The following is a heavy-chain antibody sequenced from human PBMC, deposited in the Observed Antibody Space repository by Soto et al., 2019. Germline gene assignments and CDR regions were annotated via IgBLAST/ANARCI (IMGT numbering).Heavy chain of an antibody. J-gene: IGHJ4*02. CDR2: IYYSGST. D-gene: IGHD1-26*01. CDR3: ARDRTVGRIDY. V-gene: IGHV4-61*01. CDR1: VGSVSSGSYY. Sequence: SETLSLTCTVSVGSVSSGSYYWSWIRQPPGKGLEWIGYIYYSGSTNYNPSLKSRVTISVDTSKNQFSLKLSSVTAADTAVYYCARDRTVGRIDYWGQGTLVTVSS.